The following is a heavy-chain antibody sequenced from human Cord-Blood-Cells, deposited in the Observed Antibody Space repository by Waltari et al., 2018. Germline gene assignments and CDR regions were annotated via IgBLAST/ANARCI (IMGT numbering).Heavy chain of an antibody. CDR3: ARVSRVDIVATEYFDY. Sequence: QVQLQESGPGLVKPSQTXXXXXXXXXXXXSXXAXXXXXIXQPPGKGLEWMGYIYYSGSTYYNPSLKRRVTISVDTSKNQFSLKLSSVTAADTAVYYCARVSRVDIVATEYFDYWGQGTLVTVSS. D-gene: IGHD5-12*01. V-gene: IGHV4-30-4*01. CDR1: XXXXSXXAXX. J-gene: IGHJ4*02. CDR2: IYYSGST.